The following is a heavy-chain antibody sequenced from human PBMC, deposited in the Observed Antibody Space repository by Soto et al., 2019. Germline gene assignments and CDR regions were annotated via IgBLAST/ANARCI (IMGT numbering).Heavy chain of an antibody. CDR3: ARDRQQWLTSPLVP. J-gene: IGHJ5*02. V-gene: IGHV3-30*03. D-gene: IGHD6-19*01. CDR2: IFYDGISK. Sequence: QIQLVESGGAVVQPGGSLRLSCVASGFNFRTYGMHWVRQAPGKGLEWVANIFYDGISKYYADAVRGRFSVSRDNSKNTVDLQMTSLKEDDTAVYYCARDRQQWLTSPLVPWGQGTLVTVSS. CDR1: GFNFRTYG.